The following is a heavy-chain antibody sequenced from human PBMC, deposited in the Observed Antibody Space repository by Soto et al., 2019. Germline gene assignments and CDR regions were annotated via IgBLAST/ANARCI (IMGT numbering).Heavy chain of an antibody. V-gene: IGHV1-69*13. CDR2: IIPIFGTA. CDR3: AEYRGKLCTGTNTPDAFDI. Sequence: GASVKVSCKASGGTFSSYAISWVRQAPGQGLEWMGGIIPIFGTANYAQKFQGRVTITADESTSTAYMELSSLRSEDTAVYYCAEYRGKLCTGTNTPDAFDIWGQGTMVTVS. J-gene: IGHJ3*02. D-gene: IGHD1-7*01. CDR1: GGTFSSYA.